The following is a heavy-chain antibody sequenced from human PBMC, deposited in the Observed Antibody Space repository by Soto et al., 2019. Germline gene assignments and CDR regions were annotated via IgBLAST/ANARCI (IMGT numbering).Heavy chain of an antibody. Sequence: QITLKESGPTLVKPTQTLTLTCTFSGFSFSTSGVGVGWIRQPPGKALEWLALIYWDEDKRYRPSLRGRLTITKDTSKNQVVLTMTNMDPVDTATYYCVSGSFPNWFDPWGQGTLVTVSS. V-gene: IGHV2-5*02. D-gene: IGHD3-10*01. CDR3: VSGSFPNWFDP. CDR2: IYWDEDK. CDR1: GFSFSTSGVG. J-gene: IGHJ5*02.